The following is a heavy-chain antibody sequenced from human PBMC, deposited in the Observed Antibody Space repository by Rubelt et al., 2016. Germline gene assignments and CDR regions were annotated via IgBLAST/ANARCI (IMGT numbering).Heavy chain of an antibody. D-gene: IGHD2-15*01. CDR3: ASKCSGGSCYFPFDY. J-gene: IGHJ4*02. V-gene: IGHV1-3*01. Sequence: KFQGRVTITRDTSASTAYMELSSLRSEDTAVYYCASKCSGGSCYFPFDYWGQGTLVTVSS.